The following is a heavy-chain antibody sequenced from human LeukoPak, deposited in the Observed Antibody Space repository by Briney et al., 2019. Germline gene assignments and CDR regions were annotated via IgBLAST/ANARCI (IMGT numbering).Heavy chain of an antibody. CDR3: ARAYVPARFDY. Sequence: SETLSLTCTVSGGSISSYYWSWIRQPPGKGLEWIGYIYYSGSTNYNPSLKSRVTISVDTSKNQFSLKLSSVTAADTAVYYCARAYVPARFDYWGQGTLVTVSS. V-gene: IGHV4-59*01. CDR1: GGSISSYY. CDR2: IYYSGST. D-gene: IGHD3-16*01. J-gene: IGHJ4*02.